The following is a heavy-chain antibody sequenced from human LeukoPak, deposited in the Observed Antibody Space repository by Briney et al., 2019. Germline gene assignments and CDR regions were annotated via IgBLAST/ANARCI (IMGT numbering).Heavy chain of an antibody. V-gene: IGHV1-18*01. D-gene: IGHD3-22*01. CDR3: ARGVAPNYYDSSGYSEDAFDI. CDR2: ISAYNGNT. Sequence: GASVKASCKASGYTFTSYGISWVRQAPGQGLEWMGWISAYNGNTNYAQKLQGRVTMTTDTSTSTAYMELRSLRSDDTAVYYCARGVAPNYYDSSGYSEDAFDIWGQGTMVTVSS. J-gene: IGHJ3*02. CDR1: GYTFTSYG.